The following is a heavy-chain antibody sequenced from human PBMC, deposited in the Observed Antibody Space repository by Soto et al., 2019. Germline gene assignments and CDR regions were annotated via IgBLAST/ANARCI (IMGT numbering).Heavy chain of an antibody. CDR1: GYTFTSYD. V-gene: IGHV1-8*01. CDR2: MNPNSGNT. Sequence: GASVKVSCKASGYTFTSYDINWGRQATGQGLEWMGWMNPNSGNTGYAQKFQGRVTMTRNTSISTAYMELSSLRSEDTAVYYCARELFVPAANVYYYYYMDVWGKGTTVTVSS. D-gene: IGHD2-2*01. J-gene: IGHJ6*03. CDR3: ARELFVPAANVYYYYYMDV.